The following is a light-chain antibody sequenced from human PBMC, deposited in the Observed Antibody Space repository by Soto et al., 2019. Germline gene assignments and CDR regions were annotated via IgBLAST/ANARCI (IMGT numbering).Light chain of an antibody. V-gene: IGKV3-15*01. J-gene: IGKJ4*01. CDR3: QPYNNWPLT. CDR2: DTS. Sequence: EIVLTQSPATLSLSPGERATLSCRASQSVDSYLAWYQHKPGQTPRLLIYDTSTRATGVPTRFSGSRSGAEFTLTINSLQSEDFAVYYCQPYNNWPLTFGGGTKVDIK. CDR1: QSVDSY.